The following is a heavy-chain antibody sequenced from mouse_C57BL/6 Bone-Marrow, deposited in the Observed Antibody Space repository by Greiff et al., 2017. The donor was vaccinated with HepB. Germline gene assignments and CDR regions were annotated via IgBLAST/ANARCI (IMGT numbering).Heavy chain of an antibody. CDR2: ISDGGSYT. CDR3: ARGSLAPYAMDC. J-gene: IGHJ4*01. D-gene: IGHD1-1*02. CDR1: GFTFSSYA. V-gene: IGHV5-4*03. Sequence: EVNVVESGGGLVKPGGSLKLSCAASGFTFSSYAMSWVRQTPEKRLEWVATISDGGSYTYYPDNVKGRFTISRDNAKNNLYLQMSHLKSEDTAMYYCARGSLAPYAMDCWGKGTSVTVTS.